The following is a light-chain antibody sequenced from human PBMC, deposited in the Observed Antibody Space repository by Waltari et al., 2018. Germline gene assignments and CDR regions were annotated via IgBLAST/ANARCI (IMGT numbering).Light chain of an antibody. V-gene: IGLV2-23*02. Sequence: QSALTQPAAVSGSPGQSVTISRTGASSDIGMYDIVSWYQQLPGNSPQLVISDVSKRPSGVSHRFSGSKSGDTASLTFSGLQFEDEADYYCCSYAGNYVWVFGGGTRLTVL. CDR3: CSYAGNYVWV. J-gene: IGLJ3*02. CDR1: SSDIGMYDI. CDR2: DVS.